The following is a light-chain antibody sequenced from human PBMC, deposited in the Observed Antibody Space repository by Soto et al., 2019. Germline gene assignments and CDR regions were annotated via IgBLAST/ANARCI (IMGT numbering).Light chain of an antibody. J-gene: IGKJ4*01. CDR1: QSFTTN. CDR3: QKYYNWPLT. Sequence: EIVMTQSPATLSVSPGERVTLSCRASQSFTTNLAWYQQKPGQAPRLVIFGASTRATGIPARFSGSGSGTEFTLTISSLQSEDFAVYYCQKYYNWPLTFGGGTRVEIK. CDR2: GAS. V-gene: IGKV3-15*01.